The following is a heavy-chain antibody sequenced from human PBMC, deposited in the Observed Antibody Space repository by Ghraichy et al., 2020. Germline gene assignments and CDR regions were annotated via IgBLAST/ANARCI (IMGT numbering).Heavy chain of an antibody. J-gene: IGHJ4*02. D-gene: IGHD1-26*01. CDR2: ISYDGSNK. V-gene: IGHV3-30*18. CDR1: GFTFSSYG. CDR3: AKGEVGAY. Sequence: GGSLRLSCAASGFTFSSYGMHWVRQAPGKGLEWVAVISYDGSNKYYADSVKGRFTISRDNSKNTLYLQMNSLRAEDTAVYYCAKGEVGAYWGQGTLVTVSS.